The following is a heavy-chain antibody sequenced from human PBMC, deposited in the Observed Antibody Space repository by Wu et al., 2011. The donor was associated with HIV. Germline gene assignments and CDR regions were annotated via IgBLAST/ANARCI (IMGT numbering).Heavy chain of an antibody. CDR2: INPGTGGT. CDR1: GYTFTGYY. Sequence: QVQLVQSGAEVKKPGASVKVSCKASGYTFTGYYMHWVRQAPGQGLEWMGWINPGTGGTDYAQEFQGRVTMTTDTSINTAYMELSRLRSDDTAVYYCARESPFVAWGQGILVTVSS. CDR3: ARESPFVA. D-gene: IGHD3-16*01. V-gene: IGHV1-2*02. J-gene: IGHJ5*02.